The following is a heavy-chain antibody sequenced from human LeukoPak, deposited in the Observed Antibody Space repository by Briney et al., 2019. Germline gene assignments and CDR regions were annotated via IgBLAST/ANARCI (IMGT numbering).Heavy chain of an antibody. J-gene: IGHJ6*02. D-gene: IGHD3-16*01. V-gene: IGHV1-8*01. CDR1: GYTFTSYD. Sequence: ASVKVSCKASGYTFTSYDINWVRQATGQGLEWMGWMNPNSGNTGYAQKFQGRVTMTRNTSISTAYMELSSLGSEDTAVYYCARGELPGFGNYYYYYGMDVWGQGTTVTVSS. CDR2: MNPNSGNT. CDR3: ARGELPGFGNYYYYYGMDV.